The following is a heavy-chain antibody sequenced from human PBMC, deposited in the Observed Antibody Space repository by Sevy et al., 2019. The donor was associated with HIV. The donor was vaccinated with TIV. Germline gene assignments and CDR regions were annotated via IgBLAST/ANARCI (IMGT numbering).Heavy chain of an antibody. CDR3: ARDGGRSISTAFDP. V-gene: IGHV3-33*01. J-gene: IGHJ5*02. Sequence: GGSLRLSCAASGFTFSTYAMHWVRQAPGKGLEWVAVIWFDGTSKYDEDSVKGRFTISRDNSKNTLFLQMNSLRAEDKAVYYCARDGGRSISTAFDPWGQGTLVTVSS. CDR2: IWFDGTSK. CDR1: GFTFSTYA. D-gene: IGHD2-2*01.